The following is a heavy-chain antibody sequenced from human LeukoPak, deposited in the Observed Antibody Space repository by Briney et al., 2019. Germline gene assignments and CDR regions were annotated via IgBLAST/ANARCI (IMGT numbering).Heavy chain of an antibody. D-gene: IGHD2-2*01. V-gene: IGHV3-11*01. CDR3: ARVRYQLLGYYYYYMDV. CDR1: GFTFNDYY. J-gene: IGHJ6*03. CDR2: ISSLGTTI. Sequence: PGGSLRLSCAASGFTFNDYYMSWIRQAPGKGLEWVSYISSLGTTIDYADSVKGRFTISRDNAKNSLSLQMNSLRAEDTAVYYCARVRYQLLGYYYYYMDVWGKGTTVTISS.